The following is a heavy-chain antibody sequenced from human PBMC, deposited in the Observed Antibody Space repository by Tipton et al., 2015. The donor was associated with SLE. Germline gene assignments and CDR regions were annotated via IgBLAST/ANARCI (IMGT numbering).Heavy chain of an antibody. CDR3: ARASSGWYLDI. D-gene: IGHD6-19*01. Sequence: SLRLSCAASGFTVSSNYMSWVRQAPGKGLEWVSVIYSGGSTYYADSVKGRFTISRPNSKNPLYLQMNSLRAEDTAVYYCARASSGWYLDIWGQGTRVTVSS. V-gene: IGHV3-53*04. CDR1: GFTVSSNY. CDR2: IYSGGST. J-gene: IGHJ3*02.